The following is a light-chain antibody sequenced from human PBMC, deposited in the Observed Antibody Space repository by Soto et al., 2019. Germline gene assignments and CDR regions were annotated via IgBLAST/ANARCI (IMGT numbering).Light chain of an antibody. Sequence: EIVLTQSPATLSLSPGEGATLSCRASQSVSSYLAWYQQKPGQAPRLLIYDASNRATGIPARFSGSGSGTDFTLTISSLEPEDFAVYYCQQRSNWHGVTFGGGTKVDIK. CDR2: DAS. CDR1: QSVSSY. CDR3: QQRSNWHGVT. J-gene: IGKJ4*01. V-gene: IGKV3-11*01.